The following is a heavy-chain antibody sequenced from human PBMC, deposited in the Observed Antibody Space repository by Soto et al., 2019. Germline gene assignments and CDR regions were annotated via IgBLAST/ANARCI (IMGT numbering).Heavy chain of an antibody. CDR3: ARAIVVVVAPTRNHWCNAFEI. D-gene: IGHD2-15*01. CDR2: IIPILGIA. J-gene: IGHJ3*02. V-gene: IGHV1-69*02. Sequence: QVQLVQSGAEVKKPGSSVKVSCKASGGTFSSYTISWVRQAPGQGLEWMGRIIPILGIANYAQKFQGRVPITAAKSTRTAYMGLSSVRSEDKAVYYCARAIVVVVAPTRNHWCNAFEIWGQGTMVSVSS. CDR1: GGTFSSYT.